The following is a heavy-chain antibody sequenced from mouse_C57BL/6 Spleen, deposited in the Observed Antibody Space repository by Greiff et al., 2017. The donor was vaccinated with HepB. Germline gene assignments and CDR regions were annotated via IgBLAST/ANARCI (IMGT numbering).Heavy chain of an antibody. D-gene: IGHD4-1*01. J-gene: IGHJ2*01. V-gene: IGHV1-82*01. CDR1: GYAFSSSW. CDR2: IYPGDGDT. CDR3: ARRETGYYFDY. Sequence: QVQLKQSGPELVKPGASVKISCKASGYAFSSSWMNWVKQRPGKGLEWIGRIYPGDGDTNYNGKFKGKATLTADKSSSTAYMQLSSLTSEDSAVYFCARRETGYYFDYWGQGTTLTVSS.